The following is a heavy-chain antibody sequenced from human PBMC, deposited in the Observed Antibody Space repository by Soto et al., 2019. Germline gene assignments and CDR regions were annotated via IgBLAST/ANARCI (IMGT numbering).Heavy chain of an antibody. CDR3: AKDRGRKAAAGFDY. CDR1: GFTFSSYA. CDR2: ISGSGGST. Sequence: GGSLRLSCAASGFTFSSYAMSWVRQAPGKGLEWVSAISGSGGSTYYAESVKGQFTISRDNSKNTLYLQMNSLRAEDTSVYYCAKDRGRKAAAGFDYWGQGTLVTVSS. V-gene: IGHV3-23*01. J-gene: IGHJ4*02. D-gene: IGHD6-13*01.